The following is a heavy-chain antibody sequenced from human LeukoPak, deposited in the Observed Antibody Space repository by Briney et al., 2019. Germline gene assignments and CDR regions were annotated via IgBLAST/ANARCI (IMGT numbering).Heavy chain of an antibody. Sequence: SVKVSCKTSGFTFSNSAVQWVRQARGQRLEWIGWIGVAGGNTNYAQRVQDRITITRDMPTSTAYMELRSLEPEDTAVYYCATEIYGGNSKCCSFDIWGQGTIVTVSS. CDR3: ATEIYGGNSKCCSFDI. CDR2: IGVAGGNT. J-gene: IGHJ3*02. V-gene: IGHV1-58*01. CDR1: GFTFSNSA. D-gene: IGHD4-23*01.